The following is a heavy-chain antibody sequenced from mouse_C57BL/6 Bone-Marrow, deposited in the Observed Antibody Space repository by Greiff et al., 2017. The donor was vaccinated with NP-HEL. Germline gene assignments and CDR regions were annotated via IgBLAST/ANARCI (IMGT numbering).Heavy chain of an antibody. D-gene: IGHD1-1*01. CDR1: GFSLTSYG. V-gene: IGHV2-2*01. CDR2: IWSGGST. Sequence: VKVVESGPGLVQPSQSLSITCTVSGFSLTSYGVHWVRQSPGKGLEWLGVIWSGGSTDYNAAFISRLSISKDNSKSQVFFKMNSLQADDTAIYYCARNFTTVGGGYYYAMDYWGQGTSVTVSS. CDR3: ARNFTTVGGGYYYAMDY. J-gene: IGHJ4*01.